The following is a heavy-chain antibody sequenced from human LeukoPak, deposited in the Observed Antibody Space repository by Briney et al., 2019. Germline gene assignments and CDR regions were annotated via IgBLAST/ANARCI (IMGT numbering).Heavy chain of an antibody. CDR3: AREGMCDYLDY. CDR2: ISFSSSYI. Sequence: GGSLRHSCAASGFTFSSYSMNWVRQAPGKGLEWVSSISFSSSYIYYADSVKGRFTISRDNAKNSLCLQMDSLRAEDTAVYYCAREGMCDYLDYWGQGTLVTVSS. D-gene: IGHD3-10*01. V-gene: IGHV3-21*01. J-gene: IGHJ4*02. CDR1: GFTFSSYS.